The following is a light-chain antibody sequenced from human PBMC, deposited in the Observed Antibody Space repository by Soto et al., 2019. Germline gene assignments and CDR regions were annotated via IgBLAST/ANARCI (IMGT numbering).Light chain of an antibody. Sequence: DIQMTQSPSSLSSSVGDRVTITCRASQSISSYLNWYQQKPGKAPKLLIYTESSLQSGVQSRFSGSGSGTDFTLTSSSLPPEYSATYYCQQSYSSRPFGQGTKVEIK. CDR2: TES. CDR1: QSISSY. CDR3: QQSYSSRP. V-gene: IGKV1-39*01. J-gene: IGKJ1*01.